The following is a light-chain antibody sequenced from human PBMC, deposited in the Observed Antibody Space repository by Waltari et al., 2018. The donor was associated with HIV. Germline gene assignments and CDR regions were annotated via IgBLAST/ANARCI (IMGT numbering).Light chain of an antibody. J-gene: IGLJ3*02. V-gene: IGLV1-47*01. CDR2: RNN. CDR3: AAWDDSLSGRGV. Sequence: QSVLTQPPSASGTPGQRVTISCSGSSSNIGSNYVYWYQQLPGTAPKLLIYRNNQRPSGVPDRFSGSKSGTSASLAISGLRSEDEAYYYCAAWDDSLSGRGVFGGGTKLTVL. CDR1: SSNIGSNY.